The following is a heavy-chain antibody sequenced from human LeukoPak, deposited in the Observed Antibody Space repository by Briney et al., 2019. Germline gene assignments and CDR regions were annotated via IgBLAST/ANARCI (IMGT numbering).Heavy chain of an antibody. CDR1: GFTFSRYS. J-gene: IGHJ4*02. CDR2: ISHDGTTK. Sequence: PGGSLRLSCAASGFTFSRYSMHWVRQAPGKGLDWVAVISHDGTTKHYADSVEGRFTISRDNSRNTLHLQMNSLRAEDTAVYFCARGFLEWLLYGGGDYWGQGTPVTVSS. V-gene: IGHV3-30-3*01. CDR3: ARGFLEWLLYGGGDY. D-gene: IGHD3-3*01.